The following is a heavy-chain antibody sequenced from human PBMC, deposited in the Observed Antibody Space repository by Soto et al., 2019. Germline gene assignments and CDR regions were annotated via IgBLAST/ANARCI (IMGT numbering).Heavy chain of an antibody. J-gene: IGHJ4*02. D-gene: IGHD3-16*01. CDR2: ISYDGSNK. CDR3: ARTFWGGGNIDY. Sequence: PGESLKISCAASGFTFSSYAMHWVRQAPGKGLEWVAVISYDGSNKYYADSVKGRFTISRDNSKNTLYLQMNSLRAEDTAVYYCARTFWGGGNIDYWGQGTLVTVSS. CDR1: GFTFSSYA. V-gene: IGHV3-30-3*01.